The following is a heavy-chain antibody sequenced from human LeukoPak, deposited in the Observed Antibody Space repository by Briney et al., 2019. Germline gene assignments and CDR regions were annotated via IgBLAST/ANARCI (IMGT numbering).Heavy chain of an antibody. J-gene: IGHJ4*02. D-gene: IGHD3-10*01. CDR3: ARLVVRGTTGDGGDY. CDR2: TNPNSGNT. CDR1: GYTFTSYD. V-gene: IGHV1-8*01. Sequence: ASVKVSCKASGYTFTSYDINWVRQATGQGLEWMGWTNPNSGNTGYAQEFQGRVTMTRNTAINTAYMELSGLRSEDTAVYYCARLVVRGTTGDGGDYWGQGTLVTVSS.